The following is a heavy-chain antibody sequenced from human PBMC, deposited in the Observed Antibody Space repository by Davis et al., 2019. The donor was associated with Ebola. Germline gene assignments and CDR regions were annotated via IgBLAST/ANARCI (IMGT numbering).Heavy chain of an antibody. CDR2: ISNDGNNK. J-gene: IGHJ6*02. Sequence: GGSLRLSCAASGFTFSSYAMHWVRQAPGKGLEWVAVISNDGNNKYYADSVKGRFTISRDNSKNTLCLHMNSLRAEDTAVYYCARESTTYYGMDVWGQGTTVTVSS. CDR3: ARESTTYYGMDV. CDR1: GFTFSSYA. D-gene: IGHD5/OR15-5a*01. V-gene: IGHV3-30-3*01.